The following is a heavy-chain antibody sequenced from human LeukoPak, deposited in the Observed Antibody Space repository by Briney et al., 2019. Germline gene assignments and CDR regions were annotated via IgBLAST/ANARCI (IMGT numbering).Heavy chain of an antibody. CDR2: IYYSGST. CDR3: ARGVTYYDFWSGSNNWFDP. CDR1: GGSFSNYY. V-gene: IGHV4-59*12. D-gene: IGHD3-3*01. Sequence: HPSETLSLTCTVSGGSFSNYYWSWIRQPPGKGLEWIGYIYYSGSTNYNPSLKSRVTISVDTSKNQFSLKLSSVTAADTAVYYCARGVTYYDFWSGSNNWFDPWGQGTLVTVSS. J-gene: IGHJ5*02.